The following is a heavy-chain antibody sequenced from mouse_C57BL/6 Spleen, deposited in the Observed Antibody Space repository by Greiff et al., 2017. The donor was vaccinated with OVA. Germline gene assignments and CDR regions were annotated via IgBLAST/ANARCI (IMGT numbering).Heavy chain of an antibody. CDR3: ARVSNWYFDV. D-gene: IGHD1-1*01. J-gene: IGHJ1*03. Sequence: EVHLVESGGGLVKPGGSLKLSCAASGFTFSSYAMSWVRQTPEKRLEWVATISDGGSYTYYPDNVKGRFTISRDNDKNNLYLQMSNLKSEDTAMYYCARVSNWYFDVWGTGTTVTVSP. CDR2: ISDGGSYT. V-gene: IGHV5-4*01. CDR1: GFTFSSYA.